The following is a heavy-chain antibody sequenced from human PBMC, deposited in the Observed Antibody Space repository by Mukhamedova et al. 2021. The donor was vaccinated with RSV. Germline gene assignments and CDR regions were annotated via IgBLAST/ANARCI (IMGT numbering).Heavy chain of an antibody. D-gene: IGHD3-3*01. J-gene: IGHJ5*02. CDR2: ISGGVGGT. V-gene: IGHV3-23*01. CDR3: AKSETNYDFWSGDLKENWFDP. Sequence: VSTISGGVGGTYYADSVKGRFTISRDNSKDTLFLQMNSLRAEDTAVYYCAKSETNYDFWSGDLKENWFDPWGQGTLVAGSS.